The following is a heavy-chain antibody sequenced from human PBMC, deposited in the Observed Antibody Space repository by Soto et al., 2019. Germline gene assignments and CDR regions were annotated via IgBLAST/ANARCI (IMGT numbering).Heavy chain of an antibody. J-gene: IGHJ3*02. CDR1: RYTLTSHG. CDR3: ARLLTEGATYREDAFDI. CDR2: ISTFNGKT. D-gene: IGHD2-21*02. V-gene: IGHV1-18*01. Sequence: QVQLMQSGGEVKEPGASVKVSCTTSRYTLTSHGISWVRQAPGQGLEWMGWISTFNGKTDYAQKFQGRLTMTADTRTNTAYMELRSLRSDDTALYFCARLLTEGATYREDAFDIWGQGTKVTVSS.